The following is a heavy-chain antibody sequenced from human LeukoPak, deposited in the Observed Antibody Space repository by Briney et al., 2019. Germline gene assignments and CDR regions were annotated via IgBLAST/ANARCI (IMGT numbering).Heavy chain of an antibody. J-gene: IGHJ3*02. CDR1: GYTFTSYG. D-gene: IGHD6-13*01. CDR2: ISADNGNR. CDR3: ARDAGPASGDAFDI. Sequence: ASVKVSCKASGYTFTSYGISWVRQAPGQGLEWMGWISADNGNRNYAQNFKGRVTMTTDTSTSTAYMDLRSLRSDDTAVYYCARDAGPASGDAFDIWGQGTMVTVSS. V-gene: IGHV1-18*01.